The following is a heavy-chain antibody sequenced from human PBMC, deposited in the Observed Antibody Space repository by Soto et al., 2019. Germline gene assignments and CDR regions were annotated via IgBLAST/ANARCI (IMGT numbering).Heavy chain of an antibody. CDR1: GFTFSSYA. D-gene: IGHD6-13*01. Sequence: AGGSLRLSCAASGFTFSSYAMSWVRQAPGKGLEWVSAISGSGGSTYYADSVKGRFTISRDNSKNTLYLQMNRLRAEDAAVYYCAKDSGGYSSRWYVDVWGQGTTVTVSS. CDR3: AKDSGGYSSRWYVDV. J-gene: IGHJ6*02. V-gene: IGHV3-23*01. CDR2: ISGSGGST.